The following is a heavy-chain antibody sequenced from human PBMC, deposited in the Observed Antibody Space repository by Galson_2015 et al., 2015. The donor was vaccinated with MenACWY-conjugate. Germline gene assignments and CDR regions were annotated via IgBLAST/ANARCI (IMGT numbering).Heavy chain of an antibody. CDR1: GGTFSSYA. D-gene: IGHD3-10*01. J-gene: IGHJ6*02. Sequence: SVKVSCKASGGTFSSYAISWVRQAPGQGLEWMGRIIPILGIANYAQKFQGRVTITADKSTSTAYMELSSLRSEDTAVYYCARPQVSDYYGSGSYYNELDYYYYYGMDVWGQGTTVTVSS. CDR2: IIPILGIA. CDR3: ARPQVSDYYGSGSYYNELDYYYYYGMDV. V-gene: IGHV1-69*04.